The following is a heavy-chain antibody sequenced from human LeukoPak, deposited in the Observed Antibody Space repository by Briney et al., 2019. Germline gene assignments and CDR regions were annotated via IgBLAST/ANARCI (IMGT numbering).Heavy chain of an antibody. CDR1: GGSISSSSYY. CDR2: IYYSGST. V-gene: IGHV4-39*01. J-gene: IGHJ2*01. D-gene: IGHD2-15*01. CDR3: ARHPGYCGGGSCYWDWYFDL. Sequence: SETLSLTCTVSGGSISSSSYYWGWIRRPPGKGLEWIGSIYYSGSTYYNPSLKRRVTISVDTSKNQFSLKLSSVTAADTAVYYCARHPGYCGGGSCYWDWYFDLWGRGTLVTVSS.